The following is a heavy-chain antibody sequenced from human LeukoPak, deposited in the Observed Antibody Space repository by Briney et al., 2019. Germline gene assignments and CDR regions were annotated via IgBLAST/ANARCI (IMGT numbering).Heavy chain of an antibody. D-gene: IGHD5-24*01. V-gene: IGHV3-33*01. CDR3: ARSVLSPVLQDFDY. CDR2: IWYDGSKK. Sequence: GGSLRLSCAASGFTFSSCGIHWVRQAPGKGLEWVAVIWYDGSKKYHADSVKGRFTISRDNSKNMLYLQMNSLRAEDTAVYYCARSVLSPVLQDFDYWGRGTLVTVSS. CDR1: GFTFSSCG. J-gene: IGHJ4*02.